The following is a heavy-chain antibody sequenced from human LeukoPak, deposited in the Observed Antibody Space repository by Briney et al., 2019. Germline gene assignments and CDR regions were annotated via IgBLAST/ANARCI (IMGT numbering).Heavy chain of an antibody. Sequence: SVKVSCKASGYTFTSYYMHWVRQAPGQGLEWMGRIIPIFGTANYAQKFQGRVTITTDESTSTAYMELSSLRSEDTAVYYCARDGFAEKWLVPIYWGQGTLVTVSS. D-gene: IGHD3-22*01. CDR3: ARDGFAEKWLVPIY. J-gene: IGHJ4*02. CDR2: IIPIFGTA. CDR1: GYTFTSYY. V-gene: IGHV1-69*05.